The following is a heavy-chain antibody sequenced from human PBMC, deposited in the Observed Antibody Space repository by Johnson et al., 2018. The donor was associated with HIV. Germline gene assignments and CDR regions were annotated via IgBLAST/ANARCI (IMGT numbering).Heavy chain of an antibody. J-gene: IGHJ3*02. CDR1: GFTFSDYY. CDR3: AKDTSGWDAFDI. V-gene: IGHV3-9*01. CDR2: ISWNSGSI. Sequence: VQLVESGGGLVKPGGSMRLSCAASGFTFSDYYMIWIRQAPGKGLEWVSGISWNSGSIGYADSVKGRFTISRDNAKNSLYLQMNSLRAEDTALYYCAKDTSGWDAFDIWGQGTMVTVSS. D-gene: IGHD6-19*01.